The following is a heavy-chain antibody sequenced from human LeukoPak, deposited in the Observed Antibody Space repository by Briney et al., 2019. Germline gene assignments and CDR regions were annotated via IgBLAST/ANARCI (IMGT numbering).Heavy chain of an antibody. V-gene: IGHV4-39*01. J-gene: IGHJ4*02. CDR2: IYYSGST. CDR1: GGSISSSSYY. D-gene: IGHD2-15*01. Sequence: SETLSLTCTVSGGSISSSSYYWGWIRQPPGKGLEWIGSIYYSGSTYYNPSLKSRVTISVDTSKNQFSLKLSSVTAADTAVYYCARLPKAATEVGYWGQGTLVTVSS. CDR3: ARLPKAATEVGY.